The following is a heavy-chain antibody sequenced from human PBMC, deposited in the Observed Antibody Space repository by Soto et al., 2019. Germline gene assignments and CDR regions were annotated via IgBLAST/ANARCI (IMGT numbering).Heavy chain of an antibody. Sequence: SETLSLTCAVSGGSINSTNWWSWVRQPPGKGLEWIGEIYHSGSTNYNPSLKSRVTISVDKSKNQFSLKVRSVTAADTAVYYCARDKITGLFDYWGQGTLVTVSS. V-gene: IGHV4-4*02. CDR3: ARDKITGLFDY. J-gene: IGHJ4*02. D-gene: IGHD2-8*02. CDR1: GGSINSTNW. CDR2: IYHSGST.